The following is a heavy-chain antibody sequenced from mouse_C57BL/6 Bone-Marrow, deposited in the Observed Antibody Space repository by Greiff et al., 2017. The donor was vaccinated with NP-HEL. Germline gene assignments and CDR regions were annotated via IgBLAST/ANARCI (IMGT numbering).Heavy chain of an antibody. Sequence: QVQLQQPGAELVRPGTSVKLFCKASGYTFTSYWMHWVKQRPGQGLEWIGVIDPSDSYTNYNQKFKGKATLTVDPSSSTAYMQLSSLTSEDSAVYYCARGGLRRDFDYWGQGTTLTVSS. J-gene: IGHJ2*01. CDR3: ARGGLRRDFDY. CDR2: IDPSDSYT. CDR1: GYTFTSYW. V-gene: IGHV1-59*01. D-gene: IGHD2-2*01.